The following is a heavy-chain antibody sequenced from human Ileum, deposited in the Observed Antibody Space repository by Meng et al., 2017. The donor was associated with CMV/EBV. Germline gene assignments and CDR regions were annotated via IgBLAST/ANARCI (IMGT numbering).Heavy chain of an antibody. CDR1: GFTVTNNY. CDR3: TKGHSGDY. D-gene: IGHD5-18*01. Sequence: LSLTCAASGFTVTNNYVNWARQAPGKGLEWVSVIDAVGGTHYTDSAKGRFTISRDTFRNTVYLQMNSLRTDDTALYYCTKGHSGDYWGQGTLVTGAS. V-gene: IGHV3-66*02. CDR2: IDAVGGT. J-gene: IGHJ4*01.